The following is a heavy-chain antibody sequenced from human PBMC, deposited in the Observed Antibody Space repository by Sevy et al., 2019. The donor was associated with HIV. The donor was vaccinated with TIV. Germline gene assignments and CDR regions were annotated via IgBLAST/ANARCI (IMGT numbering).Heavy chain of an antibody. CDR2: IYYSGST. J-gene: IGHJ4*02. CDR1: GASISSGDDY. D-gene: IGHD5-18*01. V-gene: IGHV4-30-4*01. Sequence: SETLSLTCTVSGASISSGDDYWSWIRQPPGKGLESIGYIYYSGSTYYNPSLKSRVTISVDTSKNQLSLKGRSVTAADTAVYYCARVRGYTHVYSFDYWGQGSLVTVSS. CDR3: ARVRGYTHVYSFDY.